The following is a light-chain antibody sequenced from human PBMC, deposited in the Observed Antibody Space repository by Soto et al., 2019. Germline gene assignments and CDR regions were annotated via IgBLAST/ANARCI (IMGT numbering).Light chain of an antibody. J-gene: IGKJ4*01. Sequence: PGERATLSCRASRSVGRRYLAWYQQKPGQAPMLLIYDTSERASDIPDRFSGSGSGTDFTLTISRLVPEDFAVYYCQYQGTFGGGTKVEIK. CDR3: QYQGT. V-gene: IGKV3-20*01. CDR2: DTS. CDR1: RSVGRRY.